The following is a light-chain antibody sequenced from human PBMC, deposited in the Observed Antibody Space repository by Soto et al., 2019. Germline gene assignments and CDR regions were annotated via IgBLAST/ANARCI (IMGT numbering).Light chain of an antibody. CDR1: QSISKN. J-gene: IGKJ2*01. Sequence: EIVMTQSPATLSVSPGERATLSCRASQSISKNLAWYQQKPGQAPRLLIYDASTRASGIPARFSGSGSGTEFTLTISSLQSEDFAVYYCQQYNNWPPYTFGQGTKQEIK. V-gene: IGKV3-15*01. CDR3: QQYNNWPPYT. CDR2: DAS.